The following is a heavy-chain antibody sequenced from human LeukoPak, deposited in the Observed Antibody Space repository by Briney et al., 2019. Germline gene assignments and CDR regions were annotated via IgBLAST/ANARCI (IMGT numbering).Heavy chain of an antibody. CDR2: ISSVGTM. V-gene: IGHV3-69-1*02. Sequence: SGGSLRLSCVASGFNFSGYAMTWVRQAPGKGLEWIAYISSVGTMYYADSVKARFTISRDNGDNSLSLQMNSPRAGDTAVYYCARSRVIVDAFDIWGQGTMVTVSS. CDR1: GFNFSGYA. CDR3: ARSRVIVDAFDI. D-gene: IGHD2-21*01. J-gene: IGHJ3*02.